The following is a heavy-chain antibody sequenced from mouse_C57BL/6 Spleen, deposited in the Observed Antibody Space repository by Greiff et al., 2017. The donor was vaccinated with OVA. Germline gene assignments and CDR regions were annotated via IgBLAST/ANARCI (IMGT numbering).Heavy chain of an antibody. CDR2: IYPGSGST. CDR1: GYTFTSYW. J-gene: IGHJ3*01. Sequence: VQLQQPGAELVKPGASVKMSCKASGYTFTSYWITWVKQRPGQGLEWIGDIYPGSGSTNYNEKFKSKATLTVDTSSSTAYMQLSSLTSEDSAVYYCARCYDYDGPWFAYWGQGTLVTVSA. V-gene: IGHV1-55*01. D-gene: IGHD2-4*01. CDR3: ARCYDYDGPWFAY.